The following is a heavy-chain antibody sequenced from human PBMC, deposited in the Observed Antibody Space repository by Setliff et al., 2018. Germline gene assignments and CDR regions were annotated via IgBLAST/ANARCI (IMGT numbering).Heavy chain of an antibody. J-gene: IGHJ1*01. V-gene: IGHV1-18*01. CDR2: ISVHSGNT. CDR1: GYTFTNYG. Sequence: ASVKVSCKASGYTFTNYGIAWVRQAPGQGLEWMGWISVHSGNTFYAPKFQGRVTMTTDTSTDTAYLDLRSRRSDDTAVYYCSRLVRYCTTTTCQTLSGGEHWGPGTLVTVSS. D-gene: IGHD2-8*01. CDR3: SRLVRYCTTTTCQTLSGGEH.